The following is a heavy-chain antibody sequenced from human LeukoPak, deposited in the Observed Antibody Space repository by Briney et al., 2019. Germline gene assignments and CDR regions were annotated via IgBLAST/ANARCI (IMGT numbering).Heavy chain of an antibody. V-gene: IGHV1-69*05. Sequence: SVKVSCKASGGTFSSYAISWVRQAPGQGLEWMGGIIPIFGTANYAQKLQGRVTMTTDTSTSTAYMELRSLRSDDTAVYYCARAEGWETTGGYWGQGTLVTVSS. D-gene: IGHD1-1*01. J-gene: IGHJ4*02. CDR2: IIPIFGTA. CDR1: GGTFSSYA. CDR3: ARAEGWETTGGY.